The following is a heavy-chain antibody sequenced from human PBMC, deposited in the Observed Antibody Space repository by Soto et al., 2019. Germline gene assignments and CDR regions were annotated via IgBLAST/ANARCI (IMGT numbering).Heavy chain of an antibody. D-gene: IGHD2-15*01. CDR1: GYDFSTHW. V-gene: IGHV5-51*01. J-gene: IGHJ4*02. CDR3: AMLLTDAGLSEYIHY. Sequence: GESLKISCKASGYDFSTHWIGWVRHMPGKGLQWMAIIYPSDSDTKYSPSFQGHVTISVDKSISTAYLQWSGLQASDSAKYYCAMLLTDAGLSEYIHYWGTRTLVTVS. CDR2: IYPSDSDT.